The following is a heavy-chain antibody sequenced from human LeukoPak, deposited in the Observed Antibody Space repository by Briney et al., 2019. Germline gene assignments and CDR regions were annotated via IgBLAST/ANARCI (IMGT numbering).Heavy chain of an antibody. V-gene: IGHV3-48*03. Sequence: GGSLRLSCAASGFTFSSYEMNWVRQAPGKGLEWVSYISSSGSTIYYAGSVKGRFAISRDNAKNSLYLQMNSLRAEDTAVYYCARAHYDFWSGYSDFDYWGQGTLVTVSS. CDR3: ARAHYDFWSGYSDFDY. J-gene: IGHJ4*02. D-gene: IGHD3-3*01. CDR1: GFTFSSYE. CDR2: ISSSGSTI.